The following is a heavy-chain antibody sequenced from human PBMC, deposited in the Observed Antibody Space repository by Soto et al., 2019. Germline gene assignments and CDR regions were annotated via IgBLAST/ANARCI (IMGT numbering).Heavy chain of an antibody. CDR1: GGSISSYY. CDR3: ARRPRTHRYGMDV. D-gene: IGHD2-2*01. CDR2: IFYSGST. J-gene: IGHJ6*02. V-gene: IGHV4-59*01. Sequence: QVQLQESGPGLVKPSETLSLTCTVSGGSISSYYWSWLRQPPGKGLAWIGYIFYSGSTNYNPSLQSRVTISVDTSKNQCSLKLSSVTAGDTAVYYCARRPRTHRYGMDVWGQGTTVTVSS.